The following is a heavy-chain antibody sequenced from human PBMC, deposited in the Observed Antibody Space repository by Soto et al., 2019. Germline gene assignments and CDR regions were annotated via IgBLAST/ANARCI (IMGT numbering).Heavy chain of an antibody. CDR1: GYSFTCYW. J-gene: IGHJ4*01. CDR3: ARASPEPRAFAL. CDR2: ISPGDSAT. Sequence: GESQMSCWTGSGYSFTCYWIGGVHQMPGKGLEWMGMISPGDSATRYSPSFQGQATISAAKSISTAYQLWSRLKASDAAVYYWARASPEPRAFALWGQGNLVPVS. D-gene: IGHD2-21*01. V-gene: IGHV5-51*07.